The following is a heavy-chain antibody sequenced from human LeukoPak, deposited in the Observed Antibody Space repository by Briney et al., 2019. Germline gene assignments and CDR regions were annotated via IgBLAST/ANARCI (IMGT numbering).Heavy chain of an antibody. CDR2: ISGSGGST. Sequence: GSLRLSCAASGFTFSSYAMSWVRQAPGKGLEWVSAISGSGGSTYYADSVKGRFTISRDNSKNTLFLLMSSLRAEDTAVYYCAKSAVGATDYWGQGTLVTVSS. CDR3: AKSAVGATDY. J-gene: IGHJ4*02. D-gene: IGHD1-26*01. V-gene: IGHV3-23*01. CDR1: GFTFSSYA.